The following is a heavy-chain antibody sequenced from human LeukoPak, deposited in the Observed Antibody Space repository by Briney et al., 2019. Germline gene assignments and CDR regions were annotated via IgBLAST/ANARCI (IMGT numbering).Heavy chain of an antibody. D-gene: IGHD3-22*01. CDR3: ARDGGYYDSSGFLDY. Sequence: ASVKVSCKASGGTFSSYAISWVRQAPGQGLEWMGWISAYNGNTNYAQKLQGRVTMTTDTSTSTAYMELRSLRSDDTAVYYCARDGGYYDSSGFLDYWGQGTLVTVSS. V-gene: IGHV1-18*01. CDR1: GGTFSSYA. J-gene: IGHJ4*02. CDR2: ISAYNGNT.